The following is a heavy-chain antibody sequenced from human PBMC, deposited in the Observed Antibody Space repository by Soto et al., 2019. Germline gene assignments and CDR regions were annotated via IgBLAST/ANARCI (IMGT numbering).Heavy chain of an antibody. CDR2: IIPIFGTA. CDR1: GGTFSSYA. D-gene: IGHD6-13*01. Sequence: QVQLVQSGAEVKKPGSSVKVSCKASGGTFSSYAISWVRQAPGQGLEWMGGIIPIFGTANYAQKFQVRVTITADESTSTAYMELSSLRSEDTAVYYCARDFQQLVLRGWFDPWGQGTLVTVSS. J-gene: IGHJ5*02. V-gene: IGHV1-69*01. CDR3: ARDFQQLVLRGWFDP.